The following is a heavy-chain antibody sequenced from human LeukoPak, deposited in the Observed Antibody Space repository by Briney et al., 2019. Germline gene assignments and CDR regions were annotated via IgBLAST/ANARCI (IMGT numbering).Heavy chain of an antibody. V-gene: IGHV4-30-2*01. CDR2: IYHSGST. Sequence: PSQTLSLTCAVSGGSISSGGYSWSWIRQPPGKGLGWIGYIYHSGSTYYNPSLKSRVTLSVDRSKNQFSLKLSSVTAADTAVYYCARAEYYDSSGYYYYYGMDVWGQGTTVTVSS. D-gene: IGHD3-22*01. CDR3: ARAEYYDSSGYYYYYGMDV. CDR1: GGSISSGGYS. J-gene: IGHJ6*02.